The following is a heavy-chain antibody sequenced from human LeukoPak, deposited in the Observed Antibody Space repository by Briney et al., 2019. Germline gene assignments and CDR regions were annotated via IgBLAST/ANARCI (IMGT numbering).Heavy chain of an antibody. CDR2: IKSDGST. V-gene: IGHV3-74*01. CDR1: GFTFSSYW. D-gene: IGHD1-26*01. Sequence: GGSLRLSCAASGFTFSSYWMHWVRQAPGKGLVWVSRIKSDGSTNYADSVKGRFTISRDNSKNTLYLQMNSLRAEDTAVYYCAKQYSGSPWYMDAWGKGTTVTVSS. J-gene: IGHJ6*03. CDR3: AKQYSGSPWYMDA.